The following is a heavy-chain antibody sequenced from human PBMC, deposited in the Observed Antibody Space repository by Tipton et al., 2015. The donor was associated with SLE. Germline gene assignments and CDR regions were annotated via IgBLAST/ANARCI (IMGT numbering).Heavy chain of an antibody. CDR2: IHASGSSGST. Sequence: TLSLTCTVSGGSISSYYWSWIRQPPGKGLEWIGRIHASGSSGSTEYNPSLKSRVSMSLDTSKNQFSLNLTSVTAADTALYYCARDGVRKGWWFFDLWGRGTLVTVSS. D-gene: IGHD3-16*01. J-gene: IGHJ2*01. V-gene: IGHV4-4*07. CDR3: ARDGVRKGWWFFDL. CDR1: GGSISSYY.